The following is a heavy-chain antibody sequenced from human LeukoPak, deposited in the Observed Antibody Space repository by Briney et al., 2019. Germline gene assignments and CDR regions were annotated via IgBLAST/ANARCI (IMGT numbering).Heavy chain of an antibody. D-gene: IGHD3-16*01. CDR1: GFSLNTSGVG. V-gene: IGHV2-5*01. J-gene: IGHJ4*02. CDR2: IFWNADK. CDR3: AHNGAWRYYFDY. Sequence: ESGPTLVNPTQTLTLTCTFSGFSLNTSGVGVGWIRQPPEKALEWLALIFWNADKRYSPSLKSRLTITKDTSKNQVVLTMTNMDPVDTATYYCAHNGAWRYYFDYWGQGTLVTVSS.